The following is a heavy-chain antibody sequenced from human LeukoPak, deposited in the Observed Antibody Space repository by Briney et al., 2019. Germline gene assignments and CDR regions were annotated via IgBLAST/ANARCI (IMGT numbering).Heavy chain of an antibody. CDR3: ARATITMVRGVNLYYYYYMDV. CDR1: GYTFTGYY. V-gene: IGHV1-2*02. CDR2: INPNSGGT. D-gene: IGHD3-10*01. J-gene: IGHJ6*03. Sequence: ASVKVSCKASGYTFTGYYMHWVRQAPGQGLEWMGWINPNSGGTNYAQKFQGRVTMTRDTSISTAYMELSSLRSEDTAVYYCARATITMVRGVNLYYYYYMDVWGKGTTVTVSS.